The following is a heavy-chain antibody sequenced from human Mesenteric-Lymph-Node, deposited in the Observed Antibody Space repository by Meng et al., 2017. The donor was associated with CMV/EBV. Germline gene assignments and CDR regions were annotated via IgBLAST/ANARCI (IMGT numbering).Heavy chain of an antibody. CDR3: ARRDEVDTFMAFDS. D-gene: IGHD5-18*01. Sequence: GESLKISCAASGFTFSSYSMNWVRQAPGKGLEWVSSISSSSSSYIYYANSVKGRFTISRDNAKNSLYLQMHSLRAEDTALYYCARRDEVDTFMAFDSWGQGTLVTVSS. J-gene: IGHJ4*02. CDR2: ISSSSSSYI. V-gene: IGHV3-21*04. CDR1: GFTFSSYS.